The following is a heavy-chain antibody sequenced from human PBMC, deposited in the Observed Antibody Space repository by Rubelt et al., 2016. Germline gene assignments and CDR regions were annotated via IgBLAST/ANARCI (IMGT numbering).Heavy chain of an antibody. D-gene: IGHD1-26*01. V-gene: IGHV4-39*07. Sequence: QLQLQESGPGLVKPSETLSLTCTVSGGSISGSNYYWGWIRQPPGKGLEWIGAIYNTGSTYSNPSLKSRLTISADTSKNQFSLKLSSVTAADTAAYYWAGGGLGAKDYWGQGALGTVSS. J-gene: IGHJ4*02. CDR2: IYNTGST. CDR3: AGGGLGAKDY. CDR1: GGSISGSNYY.